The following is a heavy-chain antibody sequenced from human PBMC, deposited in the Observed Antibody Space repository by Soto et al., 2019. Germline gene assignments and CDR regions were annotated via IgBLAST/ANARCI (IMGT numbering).Heavy chain of an antibody. CDR2: ISYDGSNK. D-gene: IGHD1-26*01. CDR1: GFTFSSYG. J-gene: IGHJ4*02. CDR3: ANQGFRGATHDY. V-gene: IGHV3-30*18. Sequence: QVQLVESGGGVVQPGRSLRLSCAASGFTFSSYGMHWVRQAPGKGLEWVAVISYDGSNKYYADSVKGRFTISRDNSKNTLYLQMNSLRAEDTAVYYCANQGFRGATHDYWGQGTLVTVSS.